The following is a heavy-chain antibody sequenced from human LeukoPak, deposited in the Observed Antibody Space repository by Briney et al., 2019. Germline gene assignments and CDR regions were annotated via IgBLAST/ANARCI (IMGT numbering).Heavy chain of an antibody. CDR2: IYTSGST. CDR3: ARALPRLYYYDSSGENWLDP. CDR1: GGSISSYY. V-gene: IGHV4-4*07. D-gene: IGHD3-22*01. Sequence: PSETLSLTCTVSGGSISSYYWSWIRQPAGKGLEWIGRIYTSGSTNYNPSLKSRVTMSVDTSKNQFSLKLSSVTAADTAVYYCARALPRLYYYDSSGENWLDPWGQGTLVTVSS. J-gene: IGHJ5*02.